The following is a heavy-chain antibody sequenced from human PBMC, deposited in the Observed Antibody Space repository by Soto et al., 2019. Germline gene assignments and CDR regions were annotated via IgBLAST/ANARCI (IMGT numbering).Heavy chain of an antibody. V-gene: IGHV1-69*11. CDR1: GGTFSSYA. D-gene: IGHD1-1*01. J-gene: IGHJ4*02. CDR3: ARDERYADY. CDR2: IIPFIGNT. Sequence: SVKVSCKASGGTFSSYAISWVRQAPGQGLEWMGRIIPFIGNTNYAQKFQGRVTMTADASTSTAYMELRSLRSDDTAVYYCARDERYADYWGQGTLVTVS.